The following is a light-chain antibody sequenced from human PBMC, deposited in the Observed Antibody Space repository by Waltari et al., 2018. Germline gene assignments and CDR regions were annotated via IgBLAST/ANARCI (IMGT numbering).Light chain of an antibody. J-gene: IGKJ1*01. V-gene: IGKV3-20*01. CDR3: QQYDGSPWT. Sequence: EIVVTQPPDTLSLSPGENATLPCRASQSLRYNNLAWHRQKPGQAPRLLIFGASKRPGGIPDRLSGSASGTDFTLTITRLEPEDFAVYYCQQYDGSPWTFGQGTKVEI. CDR1: QSLRYNN. CDR2: GAS.